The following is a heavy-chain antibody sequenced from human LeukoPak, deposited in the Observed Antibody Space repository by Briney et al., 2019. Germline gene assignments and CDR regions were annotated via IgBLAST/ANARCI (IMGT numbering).Heavy chain of an antibody. D-gene: IGHD6-6*01. CDR3: ARVKAGIAARYFDY. Sequence: PSETLSLTCTVSGGSISSGNYYWSWIRQPPGKGLEWIGYIYHSGSTYYNPSLKSRVTISVDRSKNQFSLKLSSVTAADTAVYYCARVKAGIAARYFDYWGQGTLVTVSS. J-gene: IGHJ4*02. CDR1: GGSISSGNYY. V-gene: IGHV4-30-2*01. CDR2: IYHSGST.